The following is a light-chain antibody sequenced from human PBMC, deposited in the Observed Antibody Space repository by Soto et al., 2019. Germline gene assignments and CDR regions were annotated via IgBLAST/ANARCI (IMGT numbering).Light chain of an antibody. CDR3: QKYNSAPRT. J-gene: IGKJ4*01. CDR1: QGIGVY. Sequence: DIQMTQSPSSLSASFGDRVTITCRASQGIGVYLAWFQQKPGNAPKLLIYAASTLQSGVPSRFSGSGSGTDCTLSISSVQPEDVATYYCQKYNSAPRTFGGGTKVEIK. CDR2: AAS. V-gene: IGKV1-27*01.